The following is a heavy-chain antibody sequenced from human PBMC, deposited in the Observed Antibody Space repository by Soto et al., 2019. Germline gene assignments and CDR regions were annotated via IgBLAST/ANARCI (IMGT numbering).Heavy chain of an antibody. V-gene: IGHV1-69*13. D-gene: IGHD3-9*01. CDR3: ARANYDILTGYLGDYYYYGMDV. Sequence: GASVKVSCKASGGTFSSYAISWVRQAPGQGLEWMGGIIPIFGTANYAQKFQGRVTITADESTSTAYMELSSLRSEDTAVYYCARANYDILTGYLGDYYYYGMDVWGQGTMVTVSS. CDR2: IIPIFGTA. CDR1: GGTFSSYA. J-gene: IGHJ6*02.